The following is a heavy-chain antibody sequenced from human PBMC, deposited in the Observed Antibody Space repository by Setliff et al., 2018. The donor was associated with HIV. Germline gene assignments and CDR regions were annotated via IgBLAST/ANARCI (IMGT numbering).Heavy chain of an antibody. J-gene: IGHJ6*02. CDR2: ISASGSTI. V-gene: IGHV3-48*03. Sequence: GGSLRLSCAASGFTFSSYEVNWVRQAPGKGLEWVAYISASGSTIYYTDSVKGRFTISRDNAKNSMDLQMNSLRADDTAIYYCARKLRPGHGVDVWGQGTTVTVSS. D-gene: IGHD3-10*01. CDR3: ARKLRPGHGVDV. CDR1: GFTFSSYE.